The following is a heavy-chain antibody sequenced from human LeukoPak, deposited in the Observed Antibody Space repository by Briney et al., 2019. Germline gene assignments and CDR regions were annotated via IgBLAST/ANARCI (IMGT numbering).Heavy chain of an antibody. Sequence: SETLSLTCTVSGGSISSDSWNWIRQPAGKGLEWIGRIYASGTTNYNPSLKSRVTMSIDTSKGQFSLQLASVTAADTAVYYCARGTYFSDTYYFDYWGQGTLVTVSS. CDR1: GGSISSDS. J-gene: IGHJ4*02. V-gene: IGHV4-4*07. CDR3: ARGTYFSDTYYFDY. D-gene: IGHD3-22*01. CDR2: IYASGTT.